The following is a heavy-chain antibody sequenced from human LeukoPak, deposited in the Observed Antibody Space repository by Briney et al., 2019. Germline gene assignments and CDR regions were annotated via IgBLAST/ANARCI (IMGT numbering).Heavy chain of an antibody. J-gene: IGHJ4*02. V-gene: IGHV1-8*01. D-gene: IGHD3-22*01. CDR2: MNPNSGNT. Sequence: ASVKVSCKASGYTFTSYDTNWVRQATGQGLEWMGWMNPNSGNTGYAQKFQGRVTMTRNTSISTAYMELSSLRSEDTAVYYCARGGGDYYDSSGYYYFDYWGQGTLVTVSS. CDR1: GYTFTSYD. CDR3: ARGGGDYYDSSGYYYFDY.